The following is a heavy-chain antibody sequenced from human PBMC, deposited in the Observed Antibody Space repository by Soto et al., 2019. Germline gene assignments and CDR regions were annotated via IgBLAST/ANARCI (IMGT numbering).Heavy chain of an antibody. CDR1: GGSISSSSYY. CDR3: AQLGLRYYYYYMDV. J-gene: IGHJ6*03. D-gene: IGHD6-6*01. Sequence: SETLSLTCTVSGGSISSSSYYWGWIRQPPGKGLEWIGSIYYSGSTYYNPSLKSRVTISVDTSKNQFSLKLSSVTAADTAVYYCAQLGLRYYYYYMDVWGKGTTVTVSS. V-gene: IGHV4-39*01. CDR2: IYYSGST.